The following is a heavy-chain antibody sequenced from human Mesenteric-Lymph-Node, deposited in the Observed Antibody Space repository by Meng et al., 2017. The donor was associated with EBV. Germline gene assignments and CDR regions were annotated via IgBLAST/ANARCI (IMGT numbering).Heavy chain of an antibody. CDR2: INPSGDT. Sequence: HQHQCASVLLPTLALSCLTSSVNGVACSVSFWSRFRQPPVKGLEWMWEINPSGDTNYTPSLKSRVTISLDTFKNQFSLMLSSVTAADTAVYYCDRSTRGYSRSWFDYWSQGTLVTVSS. CDR3: DRSTRGYSRSWFDY. D-gene: IGHD6-13*01. CDR1: GVACSVSF. V-gene: IGHV4-34*01. J-gene: IGHJ4*02.